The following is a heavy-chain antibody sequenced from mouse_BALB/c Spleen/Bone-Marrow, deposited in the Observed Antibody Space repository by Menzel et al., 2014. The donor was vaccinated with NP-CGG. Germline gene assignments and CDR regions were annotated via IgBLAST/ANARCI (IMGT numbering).Heavy chain of an antibody. CDR1: GYSFTGYY. Sequence: VQLQQSGPELVKPWASVKISCKASGYSFTGYYMHWVKQSHGNSLDWIGYIYPYNGVSSYNQKFKGKATLTVDKSSSTAYMELRSLTSDDSAVYYCESRGEYFDVWGAGTTVTVSS. V-gene: IGHV1-31*01. J-gene: IGHJ1*01. CDR3: ESRGEYFDV. CDR2: IYPYNGVS.